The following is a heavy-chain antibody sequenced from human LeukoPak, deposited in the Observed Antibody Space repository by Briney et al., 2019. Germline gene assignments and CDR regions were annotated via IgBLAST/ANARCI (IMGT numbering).Heavy chain of an antibody. Sequence: PGGSLRLSCAASGFTFSSYSMNWVRQAPGKGLEWVSYISSSSSTIYYADSVKGRFTISRDNAKNSLYLQMDSLRDEDTAVYYCARDYYDSSGYYYYFDYWGQGTLATVSS. CDR2: ISSSSSTI. CDR1: GFTFSSYS. V-gene: IGHV3-48*02. D-gene: IGHD3-22*01. CDR3: ARDYYDSSGYYYYFDY. J-gene: IGHJ4*02.